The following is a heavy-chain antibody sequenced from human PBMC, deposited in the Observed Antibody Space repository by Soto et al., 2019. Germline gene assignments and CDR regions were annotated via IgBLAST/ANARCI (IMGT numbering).Heavy chain of an antibody. CDR1: GFTFSSYN. CDR3: ARDGYNRGGFDY. CDR2: ISFDGANT. V-gene: IGHV3-30-3*01. Sequence: PGVSLRLSCVVSGFTFSSYNMHWVRQAPGEGLEWVAVISFDGANTFYADSVKGRFTISRDISRDTLYLQMSRLRVEDTAVYYCARDGYNRGGFDYWGQGTLVTV. J-gene: IGHJ4*02. D-gene: IGHD6-25*01.